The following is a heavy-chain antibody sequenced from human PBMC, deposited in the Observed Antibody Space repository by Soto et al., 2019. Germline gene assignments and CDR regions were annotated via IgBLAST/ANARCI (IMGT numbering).Heavy chain of an antibody. CDR2: ISGGGNDA. CDR1: RFTFSSYA. CDR3: AVSHFSASTATKPFAY. D-gene: IGHD1-1*01. V-gene: IGHV3-23*01. J-gene: IGHJ4*02. Sequence: EVQLLESGGGLVQPGGSLVLSCAASRFTFSSYAMSWVRQAPGKGLEWVSSISGGGNDAYYASSVKGRFTISRDNTQKTLSMQMSCLRADSPAVYYTAVSHFSASTATKPFAYWGQGALVTVSS.